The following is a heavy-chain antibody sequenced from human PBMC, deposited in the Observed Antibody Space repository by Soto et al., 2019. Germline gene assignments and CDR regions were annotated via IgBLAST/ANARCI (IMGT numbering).Heavy chain of an antibody. CDR1: GFTFNTYW. Sequence: GGSLRLSCAASGFTFNTYWMTWVRQAPGQGLEWVANIKPDGSETYYLDSVKGRFTISRDSARDSVHLQMNVLRAEDTALYYCGRFGEAAAIDYWGRGTLVTVS. J-gene: IGHJ4*02. CDR2: IKPDGSET. CDR3: GRFGEAAAIDY. D-gene: IGHD3-3*01. V-gene: IGHV3-7*01.